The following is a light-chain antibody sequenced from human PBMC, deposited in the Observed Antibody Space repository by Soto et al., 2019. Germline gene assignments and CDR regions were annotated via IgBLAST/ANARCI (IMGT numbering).Light chain of an antibody. V-gene: IGKV1-39*01. CDR2: AAS. J-gene: IGKJ1*01. Sequence: DIQMTQSPSSVSASVGDRVTITCRASQDISNYLNWYQQKAGLAPKLLIYAASSLQSGVPSRFSGSGSGTDFTLTISSLQPEDFATYYCQQTYSTPPTFGQGTKVDI. CDR3: QQTYSTPPT. CDR1: QDISNY.